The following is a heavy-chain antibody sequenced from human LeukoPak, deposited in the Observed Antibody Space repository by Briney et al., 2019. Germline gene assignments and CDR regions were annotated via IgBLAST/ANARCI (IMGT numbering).Heavy chain of an antibody. D-gene: IGHD6-13*01. V-gene: IGHV4-34*01. CDR3: ARGWYDY. CDR1: GFTFSTYF. CDR2: INHSGST. J-gene: IGHJ4*02. Sequence: NPGGSLRLSCAASGFTFSTYFMSWIRQPPGKGLEWIGEINHSGSTNYNPSLKSRVTISVDTSKNQFSLKLSSVTAADTAVYYCARGWYDYWGQGTLVTVSS.